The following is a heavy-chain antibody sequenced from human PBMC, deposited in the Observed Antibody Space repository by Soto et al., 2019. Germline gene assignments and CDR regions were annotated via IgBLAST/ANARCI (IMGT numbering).Heavy chain of an antibody. V-gene: IGHV4-34*01. Sequence: QVQLQQWGAGLLKPSETLSLTCAVYGGSFSGYYWSWIRQPPGKGLEWIGEINHSGSTNYNPSLKSRVTISVDTSKNQFSLKLSSVTAADTAVYYRARGSGAPSIYIVVVPAASPFYFDYWGQGTLVTVSS. CDR2: INHSGST. CDR3: ARGSGAPSIYIVVVPAASPFYFDY. J-gene: IGHJ4*02. CDR1: GGSFSGYY. D-gene: IGHD2-2*01.